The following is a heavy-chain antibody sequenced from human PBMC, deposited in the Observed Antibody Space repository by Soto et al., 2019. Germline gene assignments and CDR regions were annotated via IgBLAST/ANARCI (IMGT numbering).Heavy chain of an antibody. D-gene: IGHD3-16*01. J-gene: IGHJ3*02. V-gene: IGHV4-34*12. CDR1: GASLGGFH. CDR3: ARSPLGYDYVRQTWREVGDSFDI. CDR2: LIHGGST. Sequence: QVRLEQWGAGLLKPSETLSLTCAIYGASLGGFHWTWLRQAPGKGLEWIGGLIHGGSTNYNPSLKGRVSFSLDTSKNQFSLHLMSVTAADTAVYYCARSPLGYDYVRQTWREVGDSFDIWGRGTLVTVSS.